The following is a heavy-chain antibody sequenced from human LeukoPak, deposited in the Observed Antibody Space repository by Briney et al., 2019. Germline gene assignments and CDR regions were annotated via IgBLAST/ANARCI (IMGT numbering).Heavy chain of an antibody. CDR3: TRPSSRPYCSSASCYSDDY. J-gene: IGHJ4*02. D-gene: IGHD2-2*01. CDR2: IRSKANSYAT. Sequence: AGSLKLSCAASGFTFSGSAMHWVRQASGQGLEWVGRIRSKANSYATAYAASVKGRFTISRDDSKNTAYLQMNSLKTEDTAVYYCTRPSSRPYCSSASCYSDDYWGQGTLVTVSS. CDR1: GFTFSGSA. V-gene: IGHV3-73*01.